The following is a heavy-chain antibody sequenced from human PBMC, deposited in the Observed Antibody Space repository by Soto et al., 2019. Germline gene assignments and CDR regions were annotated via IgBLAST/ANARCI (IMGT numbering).Heavy chain of an antibody. D-gene: IGHD5-18*01. V-gene: IGHV4-31*03. Sequence: QVQLQESGPGLVKPSQTLSLTCTVSGGSISSGGYYWSWIRQHPGKGLEWIGYIYYSGRTYYNPSRRSRVTISVDTSKTQSSLKPRSVTAADTAVYSCPRSGYSYGPNTLLYWGQGTLVTVSS. CDR1: GGSISSGGYY. J-gene: IGHJ4*02. CDR3: PRSGYSYGPNTLLY. CDR2: IYYSGRT.